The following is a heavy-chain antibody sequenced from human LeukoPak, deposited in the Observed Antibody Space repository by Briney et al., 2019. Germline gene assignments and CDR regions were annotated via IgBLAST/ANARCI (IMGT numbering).Heavy chain of an antibody. CDR2: INPSGGST. D-gene: IGHD2-15*01. Sequence: ASVKVSCKASGYSFTSYYMHWVRQAPGQGLEWMGIINPSGGSTSYAQKFQGRVTMTRDTSTSTVYMELSSLRSEDTAVYYCAREECGGSCFFYYYYGMDVWGQGTTVTVSS. V-gene: IGHV1-46*01. CDR3: AREECGGSCFFYYYYGMDV. CDR1: GYSFTSYY. J-gene: IGHJ6*02.